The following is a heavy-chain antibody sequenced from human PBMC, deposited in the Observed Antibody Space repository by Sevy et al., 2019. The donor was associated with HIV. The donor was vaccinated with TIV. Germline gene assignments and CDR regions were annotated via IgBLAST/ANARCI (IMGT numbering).Heavy chain of an antibody. CDR1: GYTFRSYG. J-gene: IGHJ4*02. CDR3: GRDKPQCVVVLPGAMWGGVDY. CDR2: ISPYTGDT. V-gene: IGHV1-18*01. D-gene: IGHD2-2*01. Sequence: ASVKVSCRASGYTFRSYGISWVRQAPGQGLEWMGWISPYTGDTDFAQKVQGRVSMTSDTSTSTAYMELRSLRSDDTAVYYCGRDKPQCVVVLPGAMWGGVDYWGQGTLVTVSS.